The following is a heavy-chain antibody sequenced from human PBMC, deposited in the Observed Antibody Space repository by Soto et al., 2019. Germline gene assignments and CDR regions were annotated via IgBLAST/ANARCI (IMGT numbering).Heavy chain of an antibody. D-gene: IGHD3-3*01. CDR3: ARVPIRITIFGVVTPGYYFDY. CDR2: INHSGST. J-gene: IGHJ4*02. V-gene: IGHV4-34*01. Sequence: QVQLQQWGAGLLKPSETLSLTSAVYGGSFSGYYWSWIRQPPGKGLEWIGEINHSGSTNYNPSLKSRVTISVDTSKNQFSLKLSSVTAADTAVYYCARVPIRITIFGVVTPGYYFDYWGQGTLVTVSS. CDR1: GGSFSGYY.